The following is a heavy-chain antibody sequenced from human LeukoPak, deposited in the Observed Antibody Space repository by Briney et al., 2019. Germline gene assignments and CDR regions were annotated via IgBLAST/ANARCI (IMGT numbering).Heavy chain of an antibody. CDR3: ASDILTGYYTQ. J-gene: IGHJ4*02. CDR2: INHSGST. Sequence: PSETLSLTCTVSGNSISSGDNYWSWIRQPPGKGLEWIGEINHSGSTNYHPSLKSRITISVDTSKNQFSLKLSSVTAADTAVYYCASDILTGYYTQWGQGTLVTVSS. D-gene: IGHD3-9*01. CDR1: GNSISSGDNY. V-gene: IGHV4-39*07.